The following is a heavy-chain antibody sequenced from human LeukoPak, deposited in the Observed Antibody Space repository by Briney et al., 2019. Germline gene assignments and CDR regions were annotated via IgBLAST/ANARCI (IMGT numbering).Heavy chain of an antibody. J-gene: IGHJ6*03. CDR2: IKQDGSEK. CDR3: AREDSSSPTGLYYYYYMDV. CDR1: GFTFSSYW. D-gene: IGHD6-6*01. V-gene: IGHV3-7*01. Sequence: AGGSLRLSCAASGFTFSSYWMSWVRQAPGKGLEWVANIKQDGSEKYYVDSVKGRFTISIDNAKNSLYLQMNSRSAEDTAVSSCAREDSSSPTGLYYYYYMDVWGKGTTVTVSS.